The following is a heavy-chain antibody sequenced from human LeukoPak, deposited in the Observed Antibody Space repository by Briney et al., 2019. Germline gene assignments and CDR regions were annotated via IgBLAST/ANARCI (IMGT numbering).Heavy chain of an antibody. J-gene: IGHJ5*02. CDR1: DDSITMYY. CDR3: ARVPAVATTWFDP. D-gene: IGHD6-19*01. V-gene: IGHV4-59*01. Sequence: SETLSLTCSVSDDSITMYYWTWIRQPPGKGLEWIGYVDHTGSTNFNPSLNGRVSISRDTSKNLFSLRLRSVTAADTAVYFCARVPAVATTWFDPWGQGTLVTVSS. CDR2: VDHTGST.